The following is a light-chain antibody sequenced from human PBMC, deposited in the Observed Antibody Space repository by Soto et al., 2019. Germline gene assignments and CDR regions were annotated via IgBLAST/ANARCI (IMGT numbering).Light chain of an antibody. CDR3: QQYGSSST. CDR1: QTISSSS. V-gene: IGKV3-20*01. CDR2: GAS. J-gene: IGKJ5*01. Sequence: EIVRTEAPATLSLSPGERATLSCRASQTISSSSLAWYQQKGGQAPRLLIYGASSRATGIPDRFSGSGSGTDFTLTISRLEPDDFAVYYCQQYGSSSTFGQGTRLEI.